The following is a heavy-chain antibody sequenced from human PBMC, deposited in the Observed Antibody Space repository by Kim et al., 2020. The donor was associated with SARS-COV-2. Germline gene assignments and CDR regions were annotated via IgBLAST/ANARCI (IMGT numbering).Heavy chain of an antibody. Sequence: SETLSLTCAVYGGSFSGYYWSWIRQPPGKGLEWIGEINHSGSTNYNPSLKSRVTISVDTSKNQFSLKLSSVTAADTAVYYCARGGWLRFWGYFDYWGQGTLVTVSS. CDR2: INHSGST. CDR3: ARGGWLRFWGYFDY. V-gene: IGHV4-34*01. D-gene: IGHD5-12*01. J-gene: IGHJ4*02. CDR1: GGSFSGYY.